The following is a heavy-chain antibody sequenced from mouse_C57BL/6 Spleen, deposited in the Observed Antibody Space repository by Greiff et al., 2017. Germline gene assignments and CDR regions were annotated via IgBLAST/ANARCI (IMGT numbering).Heavy chain of an antibody. CDR2: IYPRSGNT. CDR3: AREGDDGSSYYAMDY. J-gene: IGHJ4*01. D-gene: IGHD1-1*01. CDR1: GYTFTSYG. V-gene: IGHV1-81*01. Sequence: VKLQESGAELARPGASVKLSCKASGYTFTSYGISWVKQRTGQGLEWIGEIYPRSGNTYYNEKFKGKATLTADKSSSTAYMELRSLTSDDSAVYFGAREGDDGSSYYAMDYWGQGTSVTVSS.